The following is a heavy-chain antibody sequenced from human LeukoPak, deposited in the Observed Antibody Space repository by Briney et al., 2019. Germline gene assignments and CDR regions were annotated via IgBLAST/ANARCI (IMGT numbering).Heavy chain of an antibody. CDR1: GGSFSGYY. CDR3: AKQAFDTVMRDY. CDR2: ISGSGGST. Sequence: ETLSLTCAVYGGSFSGYYWSWIRQPPGKGLEWVSAISGSGGSTYYADSVKGRFTISRDNSKNTLYLQMNSLRAEDTAVYYCAKQAFDTVMRDYWGQGTLVTVSS. D-gene: IGHD4-17*01. J-gene: IGHJ4*02. V-gene: IGHV3-23*01.